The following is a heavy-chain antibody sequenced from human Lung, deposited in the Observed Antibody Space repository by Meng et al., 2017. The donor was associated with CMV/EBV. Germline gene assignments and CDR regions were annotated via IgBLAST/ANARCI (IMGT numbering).Heavy chain of an antibody. CDR2: AYYRSKWYT. CDR1: GDSVSANNAA. J-gene: IGHJ4*02. Sequence: LXXAISGDSVSANNAAWNWFRQSPSRGLEWLGRAYYRSKWYTDCAVSVKRRTTINPDTSKNQFSLQLTSVTPEDTAVYYCARGYDNSLDYWGQGTXVTVSS. D-gene: IGHD3-22*01. CDR3: ARGYDNSLDY. V-gene: IGHV6-1*01.